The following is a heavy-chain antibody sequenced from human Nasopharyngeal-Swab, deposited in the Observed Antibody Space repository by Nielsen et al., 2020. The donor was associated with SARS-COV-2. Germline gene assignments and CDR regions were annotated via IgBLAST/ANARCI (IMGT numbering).Heavy chain of an antibody. V-gene: IGHV3-21*01. CDR1: GFTFNMYS. D-gene: IGHD1-1*01. Sequence: GESLKISCVTSGFTFNMYSMHWVRQAPGKGLEWASSISSSSNYIYYGDSVKGRFTISRDNTQKSLYLEMNSLRVEDTAAYYCARLGTESYHYYSLDVWGQGTTVTVSS. J-gene: IGHJ6*02. CDR2: ISSSSNYI. CDR3: ARLGTESYHYYSLDV.